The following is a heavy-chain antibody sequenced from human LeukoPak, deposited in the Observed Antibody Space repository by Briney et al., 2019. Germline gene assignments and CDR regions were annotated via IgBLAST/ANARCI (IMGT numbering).Heavy chain of an antibody. CDR1: GYSFTSYW. Sequence: HGESLKISCKGSGYSFTSYWIGWVRQMPGKGLEWMGIIYPGDSDTRYSPSFQGQVTISADKSISTAYLQWSSLKASDTAMYYCARSYVAGGIVGEDAFDIRGQGTMVTVSS. J-gene: IGHJ3*02. D-gene: IGHD1-26*01. CDR3: ARSYVAGGIVGEDAFDI. CDR2: IYPGDSDT. V-gene: IGHV5-51*01.